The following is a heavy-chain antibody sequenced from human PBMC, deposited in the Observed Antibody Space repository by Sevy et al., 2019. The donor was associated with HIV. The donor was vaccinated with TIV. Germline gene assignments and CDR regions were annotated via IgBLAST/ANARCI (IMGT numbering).Heavy chain of an antibody. CDR2: MTSSGSYI. Sequence: GGSLRLSCAASGFTFSTSTMNWVRQAPGEGLEWVSLMTSSGSYILYADSVKGRFTISRDNAKNSVFLQMNSLRVDDTAVYYCVRDGWNYWGQGTLVTVSS. CDR1: GFTFSTST. CDR3: VRDGWNY. V-gene: IGHV3-21*01. J-gene: IGHJ4*02. D-gene: IGHD2-15*01.